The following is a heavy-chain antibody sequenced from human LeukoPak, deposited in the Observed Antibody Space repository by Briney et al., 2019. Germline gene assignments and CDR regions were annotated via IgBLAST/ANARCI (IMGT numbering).Heavy chain of an antibody. CDR3: ARGDYGDYVFDY. CDR2: IYYSGST. D-gene: IGHD4-17*01. CDR1: GGSISSGGYY. J-gene: IGHJ4*02. V-gene: IGHV4-31*03. Sequence: PSQTLSLTCTVSGGSISSGGYYWSWIRQHPGKGLEWIGYIYYSGSTCYNPSLKSRVTISVDTSKNQFSLKLSSVTAADTAVYYCARGDYGDYVFDYWGQGTLVTVSS.